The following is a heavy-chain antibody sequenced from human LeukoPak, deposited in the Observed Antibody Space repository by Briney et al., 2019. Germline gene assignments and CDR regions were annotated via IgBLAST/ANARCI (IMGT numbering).Heavy chain of an antibody. J-gene: IGHJ4*02. D-gene: IGHD4-17*01. CDR2: IYHSGST. Sequence: SETLSLTCTVSGYSISSGYYWGWIRQPPGKGLEWIGSIYHSGSTYYNPSLKSRVTISVDTSKNQFSLKLSSVTAADTAVYYCARDLRTTVSWGQGTLVTVSS. CDR1: GYSISSGYY. V-gene: IGHV4-38-2*02. CDR3: ARDLRTTVS.